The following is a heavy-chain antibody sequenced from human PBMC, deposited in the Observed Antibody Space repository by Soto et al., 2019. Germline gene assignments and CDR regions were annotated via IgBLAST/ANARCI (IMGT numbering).Heavy chain of an antibody. J-gene: IGHJ5*02. V-gene: IGHV4-30-4*01. D-gene: IGHD2-15*01. Sequence: SETLSLTCTVSGGSISSGDYYWSWIRQPPGKGLEWIGYIYYSGSTYYNPSLKSRVTISVDTSKNQSSLKLSSVTAADTAVYYCARVVVAATPPWFDPWGQGTLVTVS. CDR3: ARVVVAATPPWFDP. CDR1: GGSISSGDYY. CDR2: IYYSGST.